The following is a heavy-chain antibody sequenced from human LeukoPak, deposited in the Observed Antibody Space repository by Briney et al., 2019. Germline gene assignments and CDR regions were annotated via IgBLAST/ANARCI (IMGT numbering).Heavy chain of an antibody. CDR3: ARVRTTVTTFRFDY. CDR2: IYYSGST. V-gene: IGHV4-31*03. D-gene: IGHD4-17*01. J-gene: IGHJ4*02. Sequence: PSETLSLTCTVSGGSISSGGYYWSWIRQHPGKGLEWIGYIYYSGSTYYNPSLKSRVTISVDTSKNQFSLKLNSVTAADTAVYYCARVRTTVTTFRFDYWGQRTLVTVSS. CDR1: GGSISSGGYY.